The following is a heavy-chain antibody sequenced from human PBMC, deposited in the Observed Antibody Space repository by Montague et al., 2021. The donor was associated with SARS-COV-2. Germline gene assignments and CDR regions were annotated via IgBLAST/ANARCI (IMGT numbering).Heavy chain of an antibody. J-gene: IGHJ3*02. D-gene: IGHD4-17*01. CDR2: ISGSGGST. Sequence: SLRLSCAASGFTFSSYAMCWIRQAPGKGLVWVSPISGSGGSTYYADSVRGRFTISKDNSKNTLYLQMNSLRAEDTAVYYCAKDSTVTTIDAFDIWGQGTMVTVSS. CDR3: AKDSTVTTIDAFDI. CDR1: GFTFSSYA. V-gene: IGHV3-23*01.